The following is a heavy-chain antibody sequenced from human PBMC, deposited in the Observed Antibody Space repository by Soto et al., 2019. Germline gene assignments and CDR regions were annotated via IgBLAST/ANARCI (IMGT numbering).Heavy chain of an antibody. D-gene: IGHD6-19*01. CDR2: ISSDGSTT. CDR3: ASLYSSGWARDY. Sequence: GGSLRLSCAASRFTFSSCWMHWVRQAPGQGLEWVSRISSDGSTTNYADSVKGRFTISRDNAKNTLYLQMNNLRAEDTAVYYCASLYSSGWARDYWGQGTLVTVSS. CDR1: RFTFSSCW. J-gene: IGHJ4*02. V-gene: IGHV3-74*01.